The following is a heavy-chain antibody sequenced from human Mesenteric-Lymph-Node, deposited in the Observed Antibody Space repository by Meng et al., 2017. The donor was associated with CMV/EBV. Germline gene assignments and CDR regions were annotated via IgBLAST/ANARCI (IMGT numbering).Heavy chain of an antibody. CDR1: GGSISSSSYY. V-gene: IGHV4-39*01. Sequence: SGGSISSSSYYWGWIRQPPGKGLEWIGSIYYSGSTYYNPSLKSRVTISVDTSKNQFSLKLSSVTAADTAVYYCARGGYPGDGFTFDYWSPGSLVTVSS. J-gene: IGHJ4*02. D-gene: IGHD2-15*01. CDR2: IYYSGST. CDR3: ARGGYPGDGFTFDY.